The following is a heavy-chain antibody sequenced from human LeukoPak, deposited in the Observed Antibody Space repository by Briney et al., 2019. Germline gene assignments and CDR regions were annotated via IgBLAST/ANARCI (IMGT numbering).Heavy chain of an antibody. V-gene: IGHV4-59*01. CDR1: GGSISSYY. J-gene: IGHJ6*04. Sequence: PSETLSLTCTVSGGSISSYYWSWIRQPPGKGLEWIGYIYYSGSTNYNPSLKSRVTISVDTSKNQFSLKLSSVTAADTAVYYCARTHGYYYGMDVRGKGTTVTVSS. CDR2: IYYSGST. CDR3: ARTHGYYYGMDV.